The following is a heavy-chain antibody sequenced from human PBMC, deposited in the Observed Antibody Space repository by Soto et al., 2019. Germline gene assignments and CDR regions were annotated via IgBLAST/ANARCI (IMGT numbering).Heavy chain of an antibody. Sequence: GGSLRLSCAASGFTFSSYGMYWVRQAPGKGLEWVGLIWYDGSNKNYADSVKGRFTISRDNSRNTLYLQMNSLRAEDTAMYYCARDRDCSSTSCYRYYFDQWGQGTLVTVSS. V-gene: IGHV3-33*01. CDR2: IWYDGSNK. CDR3: ARDRDCSSTSCYRYYFDQ. D-gene: IGHD2-2*01. J-gene: IGHJ4*02. CDR1: GFTFSSYG.